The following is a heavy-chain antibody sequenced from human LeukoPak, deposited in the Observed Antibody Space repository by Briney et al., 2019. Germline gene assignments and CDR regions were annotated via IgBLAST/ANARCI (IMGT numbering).Heavy chain of an antibody. CDR3: TRRRWSSSSVIGY. Sequence: PSETLSLTCGVNGGSLSGYCWSWIRQTPSNELEWIGEINHSGSTNYNPSLKSRVTISVDTSKNQFYLTLNSLTAADTAVYYCTRRRWSSSSVIGYWGRGTRVTVSS. CDR2: INHSGST. CDR1: GGSLSGYC. J-gene: IGHJ4*02. D-gene: IGHD6-6*01. V-gene: IGHV4-34*01.